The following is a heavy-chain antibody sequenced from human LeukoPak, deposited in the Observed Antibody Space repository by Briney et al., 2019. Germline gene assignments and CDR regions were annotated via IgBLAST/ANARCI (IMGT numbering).Heavy chain of an antibody. V-gene: IGHV1-69*05. CDR2: IIPIFGTA. Sequence: SVKVSCKASGYTFTSYAISWVRQAPGQGLEWMGGIIPIFGTANYAQKFQGRVTITTDESTSTAYMELSSLRSEDTAVYYCARGDYYGSGSSNWFDPWGQGTLVTVSS. J-gene: IGHJ5*02. CDR3: ARGDYYGSGSSNWFDP. CDR1: GYTFTSYA. D-gene: IGHD3-10*01.